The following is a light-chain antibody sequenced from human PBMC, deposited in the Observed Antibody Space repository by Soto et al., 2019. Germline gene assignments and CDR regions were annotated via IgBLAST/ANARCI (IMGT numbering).Light chain of an antibody. J-gene: IGKJ4*01. V-gene: IGKV3-11*01. CDR2: DAS. Sequence: IVLTQSPATLSLSPGERATLSCRASETVNNYLAWYQQKPGQAPRLLIYDASNRATGIPPRFSGSGSGTDFTLTITSLKPEDFAVYYCQQRSDWLLTFGGGIKVEIK. CDR1: ETVNNY. CDR3: QQRSDWLLT.